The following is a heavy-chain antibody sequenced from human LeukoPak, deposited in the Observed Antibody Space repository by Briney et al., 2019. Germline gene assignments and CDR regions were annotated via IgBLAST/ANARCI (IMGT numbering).Heavy chain of an antibody. D-gene: IGHD1-26*01. CDR1: GYTFTGYY. Sequence: ASVKVSCKASGYTFTGYYMHWVRQAPGQGLEWMGWINPNSGGTNYAQKFQGRVTMTRDTSISTAYMELSGLRSDDTAVYYCARGRWRIVGATKGNWFDPWGQGTLVTVSS. V-gene: IGHV1-2*02. J-gene: IGHJ5*02. CDR2: INPNSGGT. CDR3: ARGRWRIVGATKGNWFDP.